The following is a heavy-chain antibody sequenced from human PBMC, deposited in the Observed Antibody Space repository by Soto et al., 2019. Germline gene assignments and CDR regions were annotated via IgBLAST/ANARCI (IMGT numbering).Heavy chain of an antibody. D-gene: IGHD7-27*01. CDR2: INHSGST. CDR3: ARVGTGVYNWFDP. Sequence: SETLSLTCAVYGGSFSGYYWSWIRQPPGKGLEWIGEINHSGSTNYNPSLKSRVTISVDTSKNQFSLKLSSVTAADTAVYYCARVGTGVYNWFDPWGQGTLVTVSS. J-gene: IGHJ5*02. V-gene: IGHV4-34*01. CDR1: GGSFSGYY.